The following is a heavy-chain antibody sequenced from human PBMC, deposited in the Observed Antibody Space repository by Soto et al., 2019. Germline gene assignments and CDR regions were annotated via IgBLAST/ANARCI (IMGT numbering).Heavy chain of an antibody. J-gene: IGHJ6*02. V-gene: IGHV1-58*01. CDR2: IVVGTGNT. CDR1: GFTFTNSA. Sequence: SVKVSFKASGFTFTNSAVQWVRQARGQRLECIGWIVVGTGNTNYAQELQDRVTITRDKSTGTAFMELSSLRSEDTAVYYCAATSGGWNRGMDAWGQGTTVTVSS. D-gene: IGHD6-19*01. CDR3: AATSGGWNRGMDA.